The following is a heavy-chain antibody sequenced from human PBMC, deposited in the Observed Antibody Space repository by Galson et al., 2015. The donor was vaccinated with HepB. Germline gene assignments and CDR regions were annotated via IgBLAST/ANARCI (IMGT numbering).Heavy chain of an antibody. V-gene: IGHV3-53*01. CDR3: AGVSSGSGRSPQAFDI. Sequence: SLRLSCAASGFTVSSKYMTWVRQAPGKGLEWVSLIYAGGTAYYADSVKGRFTTSRDSSKNTVYLQMNSLRAEDTAVYYCAGVSSGSGRSPQAFDIWGQGTMVTVSS. CDR2: IYAGGTA. J-gene: IGHJ3*02. CDR1: GFTVSSKY. D-gene: IGHD3-10*01.